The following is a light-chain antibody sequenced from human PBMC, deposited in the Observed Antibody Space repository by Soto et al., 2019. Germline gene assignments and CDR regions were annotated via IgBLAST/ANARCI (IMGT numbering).Light chain of an antibody. J-gene: IGLJ1*01. V-gene: IGLV2-11*01. Sequence: QSALTQPRSVSGSPGQSVTISCTGTSSDVGGYNYVSWYQQHPGTAPKLMIYDVSMRPSGVPDRFSGSKSGNTASLTTSGLQAEDEADYYCCSYAGSYTLYVFGTGTKVTV. CDR2: DVS. CDR1: SSDVGGYNY. CDR3: CSYAGSYTLYV.